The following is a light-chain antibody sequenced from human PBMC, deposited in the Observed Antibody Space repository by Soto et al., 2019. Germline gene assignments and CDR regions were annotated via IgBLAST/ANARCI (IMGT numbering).Light chain of an antibody. V-gene: IGLV2-14*01. Sequence: QSALTQPASVSGSPGQSITISCTGTTSDVGGYNYVSWYQHHPGKAPKLMIYEVSNRPSGVSNRFSGSKSGNTASLTISGLQAEDEADYHGSSYTSSSTLLFGGGTKVTVL. CDR1: TSDVGGYNY. CDR2: EVS. CDR3: SSYTSSSTLL. J-gene: IGLJ2*01.